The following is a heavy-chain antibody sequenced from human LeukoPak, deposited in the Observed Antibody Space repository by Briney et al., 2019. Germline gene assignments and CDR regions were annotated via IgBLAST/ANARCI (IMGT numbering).Heavy chain of an antibody. CDR1: GGSISSGGYY. CDR3: ARGGGCSGGSCFGY. D-gene: IGHD2-15*01. J-gene: IGHJ4*02. V-gene: IGHV4-30-2*01. CDR2: IYHSGST. Sequence: SETLSLTCTVSGGSISSGGYYWSWIWQPPGKGLEWIGYIYHSGSTYYNPSLKSRVTISVDTSKNQFSLTLTSVTAADTAVYYCARGGGCSGGSCFGYWGQGTLVTVSS.